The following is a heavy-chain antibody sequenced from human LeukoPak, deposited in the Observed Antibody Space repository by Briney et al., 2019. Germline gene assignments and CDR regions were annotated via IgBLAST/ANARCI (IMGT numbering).Heavy chain of an antibody. CDR3: ARSGGRDIVLMVYAGDNAFDI. Sequence: TETLSLTCTVSGGSISSYYWSWIRQPAGKGLGWSGRIYTSGSSNYNPSLKSRVTMSVDTSKNQFSLKLSSVTAADTAVYYCARSGGRDIVLMVYAGDNAFDIWGQGTMVTVSS. CDR1: GGSISSYY. J-gene: IGHJ3*02. D-gene: IGHD2-8*01. CDR2: IYTSGSS. V-gene: IGHV4-4*07.